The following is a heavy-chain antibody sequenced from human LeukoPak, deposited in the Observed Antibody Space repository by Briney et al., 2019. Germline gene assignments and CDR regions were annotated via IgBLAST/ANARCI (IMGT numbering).Heavy chain of an antibody. CDR1: GFSFSDYY. Sequence: GGSLRLPCAASGFSFSDYYMSWIRQAPGKGLEWVSYISSSSAYTAYPDSVKGRFTISRDNAKNSLYLQMSSLRAADTAVYYCARSAGYNSGWYAFDIWGQGTMVTVSS. CDR3: ARSAGYNSGWYAFDI. J-gene: IGHJ3*02. V-gene: IGHV3-11*06. CDR2: ISSSSAYT. D-gene: IGHD6-19*01.